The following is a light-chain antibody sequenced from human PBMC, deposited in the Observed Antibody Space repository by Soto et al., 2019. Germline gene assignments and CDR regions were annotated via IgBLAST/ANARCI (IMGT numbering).Light chain of an antibody. V-gene: IGKV3-11*01. CDR1: QSVSSY. CDR3: QQRSNWLT. CDR2: DAS. Sequence: EIVLTQSPATLSLSPGERATLSCRASQSVSSYLAWYQQKPCQAPRLLIYDASNRATGIPARFSGSGSGTDFTLPISSLEPEEFALYYCQQRSNWLTVGGGTKVEIK. J-gene: IGKJ4*01.